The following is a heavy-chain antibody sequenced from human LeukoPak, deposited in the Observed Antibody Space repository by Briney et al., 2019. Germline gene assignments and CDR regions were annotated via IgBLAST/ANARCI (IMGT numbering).Heavy chain of an antibody. CDR2: ISSSSSTI. V-gene: IGHV3-48*04. J-gene: IGHJ6*03. CDR3: ARVGPALTGRNYYYYYMDV. CDR1: GFTFSSYS. D-gene: IGHD2-2*01. Sequence: PGGSLRLSCAASGFTFSSYSMNWVRQAPGKGLEWVSYISSSSSTIYYADSVKGRFTISRDNAKNSLYLQMNSLRAEDTAVYYCARVGPALTGRNYYYYYMDVWGKGTTVTVSS.